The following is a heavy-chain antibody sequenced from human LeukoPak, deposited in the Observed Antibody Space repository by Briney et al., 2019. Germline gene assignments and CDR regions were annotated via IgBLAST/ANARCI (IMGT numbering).Heavy chain of an antibody. CDR2: MQSDGSGI. CDR3: ARIAAVGSRQFDS. CDR1: GFTFSASW. J-gene: IGHJ4*02. Sequence: GGSLRLSCAASGFTFSASWMSWVRQAPGKALEWVANMQSDGSGIAYADSVRGRFTISRDNAENSLFLQMTSLTAADTAVYFCARIAAVGSRQFDSWGQGTLVTVSS. D-gene: IGHD6-13*01. V-gene: IGHV3-7*05.